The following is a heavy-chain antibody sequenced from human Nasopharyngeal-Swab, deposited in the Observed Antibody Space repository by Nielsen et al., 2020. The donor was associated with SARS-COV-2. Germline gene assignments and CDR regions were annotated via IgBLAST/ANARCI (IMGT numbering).Heavy chain of an antibody. Sequence: ASVKVSCKASGYTFTSYYMHWVRQAPGQGLEWMGIINPSGGSTSYAQKFQGRVTMTRDTSTSTVYMELSSLRSEDTAVYYCASNARTHDYIWGSYLQIDYWGQGTLVTVSS. J-gene: IGHJ4*02. CDR2: INPSGGST. D-gene: IGHD3-16*02. CDR3: ASNARTHDYIWGSYLQIDY. CDR1: GYTFTSYY. V-gene: IGHV1-46*01.